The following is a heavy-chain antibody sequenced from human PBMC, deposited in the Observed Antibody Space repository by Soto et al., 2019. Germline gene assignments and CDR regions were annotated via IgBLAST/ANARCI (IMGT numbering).Heavy chain of an antibody. CDR3: ARGNHRWLQLWYFDL. Sequence: QVQLVQSGAEVKKPGSSVKVSCKASGGTFSNYPISWVRQAPGQGLEWMGGIIPIFGTVNYAQKFQGRVKITGDESTSTAYMELSSLRSEDTAVYYCARGNHRWLQLWYFDLWGRGTLVTVSS. J-gene: IGHJ2*01. CDR2: IIPIFGTV. V-gene: IGHV1-69*12. D-gene: IGHD5-12*01. CDR1: GGTFSNYP.